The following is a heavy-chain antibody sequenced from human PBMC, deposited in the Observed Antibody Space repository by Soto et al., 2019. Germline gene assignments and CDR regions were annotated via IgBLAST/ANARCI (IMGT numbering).Heavy chain of an antibody. CDR1: GFTFSNYE. CDR3: ARGGDSGSYATH. Sequence: ESGGGLVQPGGSLRLSCAASGFTFSNYEMTWVRQAPGKGLEWVSYIRSIDAATFYADPVKGRFTISRDNAKNSVYLQMNSLRVEDTAVYYCARGGDSGSYATHWGQGTLVAVSS. D-gene: IGHD1-26*01. V-gene: IGHV3-48*03. J-gene: IGHJ4*02. CDR2: IRSIDAAT.